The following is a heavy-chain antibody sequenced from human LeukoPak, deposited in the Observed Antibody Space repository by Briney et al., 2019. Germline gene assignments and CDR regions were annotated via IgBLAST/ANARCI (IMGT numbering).Heavy chain of an antibody. D-gene: IGHD5-24*01. V-gene: IGHV4-4*02. CDR1: GGSISNKNW. J-gene: IGHJ3*02. CDR3: ARWLQLRDAFDI. CDR2: IYHSGST. Sequence: SGTLSLTCAVSGGSISNKNWWSWVRQPPEKGLEWIGYIYHSGSTYYNPSLKSRVTISVDRSKNQFSLKLSSVTAADTAVYYCARWLQLRDAFDIWGQGTMVTVSS.